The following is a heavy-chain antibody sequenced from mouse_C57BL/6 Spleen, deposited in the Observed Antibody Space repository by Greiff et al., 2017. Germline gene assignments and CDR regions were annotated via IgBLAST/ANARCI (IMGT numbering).Heavy chain of an antibody. CDR1: GYTFTSYW. D-gene: IGHD1-1*01. CDR3: ASEDYYGSSPTWFAY. CDR2: IDPNSGGT. Sequence: VQLQQPGAELVKPGASVKLSCKASGYTFTSYWMHWVKQRPGRGLEWIGRIDPNSGGTKYNEKFKSKATLTVDKPSSTANMQLSSLTSEDSAVYYCASEDYYGSSPTWFAYWGQGTLVTVSA. J-gene: IGHJ3*01. V-gene: IGHV1-72*01.